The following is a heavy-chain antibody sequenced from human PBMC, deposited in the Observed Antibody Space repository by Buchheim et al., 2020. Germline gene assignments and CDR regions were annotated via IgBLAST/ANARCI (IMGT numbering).Heavy chain of an antibody. D-gene: IGHD3-10*01. CDR2: INPGSEKT. Sequence: VGLVQSGTEVKKPGTSVKLSCKGSGYIFTSFTMHWVRQAPGQGLEWMGWINPGSEKTKYSQKFHDRITITRDIAADTAYMELSGLRAEDTAVYFCARGWFGDYWGQGTL. V-gene: IGHV1-3*01. CDR1: GYIFTSFT. J-gene: IGHJ4*02. CDR3: ARGWFGDY.